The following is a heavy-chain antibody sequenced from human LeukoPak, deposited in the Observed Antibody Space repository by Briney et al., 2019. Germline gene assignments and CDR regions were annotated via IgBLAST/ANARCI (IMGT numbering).Heavy chain of an antibody. V-gene: IGHV3-11*01. Sequence: GGSLRLSCAASGFTFSDYYMSWIRQAPGKGLEGVSYISSRGTTAYYADSVKGRFTISRDNAKNSLYLQVNSLRAEDTAVYYCTRDKYSSGWYSDYWGQGTLVTVSS. J-gene: IGHJ4*02. CDR3: TRDKYSSGWYSDY. D-gene: IGHD6-19*01. CDR2: ISSRGTTA. CDR1: GFTFSDYY.